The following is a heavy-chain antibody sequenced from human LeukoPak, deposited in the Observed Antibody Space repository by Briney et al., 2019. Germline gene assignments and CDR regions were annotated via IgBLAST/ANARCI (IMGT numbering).Heavy chain of an antibody. Sequence: GGSLRLSCAASGFTFSSYAMSWVRQAPGKGLEWVSVISGSGGSTYYADSVKGRFTISRDNSKNTLYLQVSSLRAEDTAVYYCAKDRDTEQPLLLSYFDYWGQGTLVTVSS. CDR2: ISGSGGST. CDR3: AKDRDTEQPLLLSYFDY. J-gene: IGHJ4*02. V-gene: IGHV3-23*01. CDR1: GFTFSSYA. D-gene: IGHD2/OR15-2a*01.